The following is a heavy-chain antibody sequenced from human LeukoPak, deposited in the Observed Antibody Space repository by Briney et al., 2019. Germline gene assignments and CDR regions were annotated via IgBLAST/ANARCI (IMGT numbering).Heavy chain of an antibody. CDR3: AKDSYHTPGYSGSWSSLGHRYYYYMDV. J-gene: IGHJ6*03. D-gene: IGHD6-13*01. CDR2: ISGSGGST. Sequence: PGGSLRLSCAASGFTFSSYAMSWVRQAPGKGLEWVSAISGSGGSTYYADSVKGRFTISRDNSKNTLYLQMNSLRAEDTAVYYCAKDSYHTPGYSGSWSSLGHRYYYYMDVWGKGTTVTVSS. V-gene: IGHV3-23*01. CDR1: GFTFSSYA.